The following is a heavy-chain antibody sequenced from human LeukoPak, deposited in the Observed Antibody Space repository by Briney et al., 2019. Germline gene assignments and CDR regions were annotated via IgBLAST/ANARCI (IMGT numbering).Heavy chain of an antibody. CDR2: IYYSGRT. Sequence: PSETLSLTCTVSGGSISSSSYYWGWLRQPPGKGLEWIGTIYYSGRTYYNPSLKSRVTMSIDSSKDQFSLKLTSVTAADTALYYCARHRSNNYGGSPRRPFDIWGQGTLVTVSS. D-gene: IGHD1-26*01. J-gene: IGHJ3*02. CDR3: ARHRSNNYGGSPRRPFDI. CDR1: GGSISSSSYY. V-gene: IGHV4-39*01.